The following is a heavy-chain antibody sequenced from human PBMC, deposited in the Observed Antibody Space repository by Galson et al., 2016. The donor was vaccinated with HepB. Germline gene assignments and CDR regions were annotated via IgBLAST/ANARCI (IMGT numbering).Heavy chain of an antibody. V-gene: IGHV4-39*01. J-gene: IGHJ5*02. CDR2: YYYSGST. Sequence: SETLSLTCTVSGASISSGGFFWSWIRQHPGKGLEWIGSYYYSGSTYYKPSLKSRVTISVDMSKNQFSLKVNSVTAADTAVYYCASGRPKYTGRDNWFDPWGQGTLVTVSS. CDR1: GASISSGGFF. CDR3: ASGRPKYTGRDNWFDP. D-gene: IGHD1-26*01.